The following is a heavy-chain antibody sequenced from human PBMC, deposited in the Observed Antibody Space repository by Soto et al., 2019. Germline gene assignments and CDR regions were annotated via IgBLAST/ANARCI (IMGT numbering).Heavy chain of an antibody. Sequence: ASVKVSCKASGYTFTGYYMHWVRQAPGQGLEWMGWINPNSGGTNYAQKFQGRVTMTRDTSISTAYMELSRLRSDDTAVYYCARVFSLPAGPNYYGMDVWGQGTTVTVS. J-gene: IGHJ6*02. CDR1: GYTFTGYY. CDR2: INPNSGGT. CDR3: ARVFSLPAGPNYYGMDV. V-gene: IGHV1-2*02.